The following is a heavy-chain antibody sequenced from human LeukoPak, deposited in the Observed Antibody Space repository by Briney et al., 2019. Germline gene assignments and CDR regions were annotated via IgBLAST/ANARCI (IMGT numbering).Heavy chain of an antibody. D-gene: IGHD5-18*01. CDR2: ISAYNGNT. CDR1: CYTFTSYG. CDR3: ARDRRGYSYGPRVTFDY. V-gene: IGHV1-18*01. Sequence: ASVKVSCKASCYTFTSYGISWVRQAPGQGLEWMGWISAYNGNTNYAQKLQGRVTMTTDTSTSTAYMELRSLRSDDTAVYYCARDRRGYSYGPRVTFDYWGQGTLVTVSS. J-gene: IGHJ4*02.